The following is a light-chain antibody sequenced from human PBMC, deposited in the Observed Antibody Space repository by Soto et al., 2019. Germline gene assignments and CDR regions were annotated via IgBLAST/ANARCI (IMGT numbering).Light chain of an antibody. CDR2: GAS. Sequence: EIVMTQSPATLAVAPGGRATLSCRASQTISGTLAWYQQKPGQAPRLLIHGASTRAPGFPARFSGSGSGTDFTLTISCLQSEDFATYYCQKYYSYPLTFGQGTKVDIK. CDR3: QKYYSYPLT. CDR1: QTISGT. J-gene: IGKJ1*01. V-gene: IGKV3-15*01.